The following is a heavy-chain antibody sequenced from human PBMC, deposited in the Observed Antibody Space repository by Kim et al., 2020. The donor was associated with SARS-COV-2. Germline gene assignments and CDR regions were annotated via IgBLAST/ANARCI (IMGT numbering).Heavy chain of an antibody. CDR3: TRSYYDSRYGMDV. J-gene: IGHJ6*02. Sequence: GGSLRLSCAASGFTFSGSAMHWVRQASGKGLEWVGRIRSKANSYATAYAASVKGRFTISRDDSKNTAYLQMNSLKTEDTAVYYCTRSYYDSRYGMDVWGQGTTVTDSS. D-gene: IGHD3-22*01. CDR2: IRSKANSYAT. CDR1: GFTFSGSA. V-gene: IGHV3-73*01.